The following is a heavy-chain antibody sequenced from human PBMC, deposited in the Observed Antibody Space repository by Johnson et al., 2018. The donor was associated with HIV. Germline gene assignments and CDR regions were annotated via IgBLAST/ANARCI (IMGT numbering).Heavy chain of an antibody. Sequence: VQLVESGGDLVKPGGSLRLSCAASGFTFSDYCMSWIRQAPGKGLEWVGRIKRKIEAEATDYAAPVKGRFTISRDDSKNTLFLQMSSLKTDDTAVYYCTTAIVIDAFDIWGQGTMVTVSS. J-gene: IGHJ3*02. CDR2: IKRKIEAEAT. CDR3: TTAIVIDAFDI. D-gene: IGHD3-16*02. CDR1: GFTFSDYC. V-gene: IGHV3-15*01.